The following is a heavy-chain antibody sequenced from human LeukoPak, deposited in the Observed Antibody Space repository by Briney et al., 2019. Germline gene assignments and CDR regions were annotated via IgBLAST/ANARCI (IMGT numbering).Heavy chain of an antibody. Sequence: ASVKISCKASGYTFTDYYIHWVRQAPGQGLEWMGWINPNSGDTNYAQKFQGRVTMTRDTSISTVYMELRRLRYDDTAAYYCARGPLEYCSGGTCYSGRNWFDPWGQGTLVTVSS. CDR3: ARGPLEYCSGGTCYSGRNWFDP. CDR1: GYTFTDYY. CDR2: INPNSGDT. D-gene: IGHD2-15*01. V-gene: IGHV1-2*02. J-gene: IGHJ5*02.